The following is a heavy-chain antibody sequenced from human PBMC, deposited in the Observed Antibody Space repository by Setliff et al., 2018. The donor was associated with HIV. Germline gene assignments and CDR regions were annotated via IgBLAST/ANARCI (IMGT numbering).Heavy chain of an antibody. CDR3: ARDQHPQGGFPDY. V-gene: IGHV3-72*01. Sequence: GGSLRLSCAASGFTFSDHYMDWVRQAPGKGLEWVGRIRNKANSYTTEYAASVKGRFTISRDESKNTLYLQMNSLRADDTAVYYCARDQHPQGGFPDYWGQGTLVTVSS. D-gene: IGHD5-12*01. CDR1: GFTFSDHY. CDR2: IRNKANSYTT. J-gene: IGHJ4*02.